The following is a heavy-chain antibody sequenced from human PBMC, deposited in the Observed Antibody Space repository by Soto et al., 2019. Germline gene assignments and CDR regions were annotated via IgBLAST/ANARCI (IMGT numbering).Heavy chain of an antibody. CDR3: AKDSTGTPPFYYGMDV. CDR2: ISWDGGSK. Sequence: GGSLRLSCAASGFTFDDYTMHWVRQAPGKGLEWVSLISWDGGSKYYADSVKGRFTISRDNSKNSLYLQMNSLRTEDTALYYCAKDSTGTPPFYYGMDVWGQGTTVTVS. J-gene: IGHJ6*02. V-gene: IGHV3-43*01. D-gene: IGHD1-1*01. CDR1: GFTFDDYT.